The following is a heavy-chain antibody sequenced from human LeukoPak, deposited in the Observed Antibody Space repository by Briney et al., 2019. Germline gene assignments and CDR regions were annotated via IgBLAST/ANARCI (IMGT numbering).Heavy chain of an antibody. Sequence: SETLSLTCTVSGDSVSSGYWTWIRQSPGKGLEWIGYISDSGVTDYNPSLKSRLTIPVDSTNNKFSLNLHSVTAADTAVYYCAGRGHRYSRDWGQGILVTVSS. CDR3: AGRGHRYSRD. CDR2: ISDSGVT. J-gene: IGHJ1*01. CDR1: GDSVSSGY. D-gene: IGHD2-15*01. V-gene: IGHV4-4*09.